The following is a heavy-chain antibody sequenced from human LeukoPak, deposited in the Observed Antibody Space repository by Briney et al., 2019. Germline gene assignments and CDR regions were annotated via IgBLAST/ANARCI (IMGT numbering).Heavy chain of an antibody. CDR3: ARAPYYYYDSGSGTRVTGNPDY. CDR2: ISSSSIYI. CDR1: GFTFSSYE. Sequence: GGSLRLSCAASGFTFSSYEMNWVRQAPGKGLEWVSSISSSSIYIYYADSVKGRFTISRDNAKNSLYLQVNSLRAEDTAVYYCARAPYYYYDSGSGTRVTGNPDYWGQGTLVTVSS. J-gene: IGHJ4*02. V-gene: IGHV3-21*01. D-gene: IGHD3-10*01.